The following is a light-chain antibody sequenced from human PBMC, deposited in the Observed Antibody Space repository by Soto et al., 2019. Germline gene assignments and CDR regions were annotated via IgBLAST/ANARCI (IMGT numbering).Light chain of an antibody. V-gene: IGLV1-47*01. CDR1: SSNIGSNF. CDR2: RNN. Sequence: QSVLTQAPSASGTPGQRVNISCSGSSSNIGSNFIYWYQQLPGTAPKLLIYRNNERPSGVPDRFSGSKSGTSASLAISGLRSEDEADYHCAASDGILSGVVFGGGTKLTVL. J-gene: IGLJ2*01. CDR3: AASDGILSGVV.